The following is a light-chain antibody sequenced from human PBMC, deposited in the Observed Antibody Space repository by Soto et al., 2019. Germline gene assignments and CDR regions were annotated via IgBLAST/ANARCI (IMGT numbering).Light chain of an antibody. CDR1: QSVSNN. J-gene: IGKJ1*01. V-gene: IGKV3-15*01. Sequence: EIVMTQSPATLSVSPGESATLSCRASQSVSNNLAWYQQKPGQAPRLLIYGASTRATGFPARFSGSRSGTEFTLTISSLQSEDFAVYYCQQYNNWPPTWTFGQGTKVEIK. CDR2: GAS. CDR3: QQYNNWPPTWT.